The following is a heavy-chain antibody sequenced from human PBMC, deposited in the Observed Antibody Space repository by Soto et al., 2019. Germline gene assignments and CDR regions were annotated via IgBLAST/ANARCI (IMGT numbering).Heavy chain of an antibody. J-gene: IGHJ6*03. D-gene: IGHD6-13*01. CDR1: GGSFSGYY. CDR3: ARGQGIYYYYMDV. V-gene: IGHV4-34*01. Sequence: QVQLQQWGAGLLKPSETLSLTCAVYGGSFSGYYWSWIRQPPGKGLEWIGEINHSGSTNYNPSLKRRVNISVDTSKNQFSLKLSSVTAADTAVYYGARGQGIYYYYMDVWGKGSTVTVSS. CDR2: INHSGST.